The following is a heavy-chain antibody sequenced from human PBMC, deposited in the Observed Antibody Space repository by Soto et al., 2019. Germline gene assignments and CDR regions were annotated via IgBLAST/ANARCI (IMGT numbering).Heavy chain of an antibody. V-gene: IGHV1-3*04. CDR1: GYTFTGYG. CDR2: INTGNGNT. J-gene: IGHJ6*02. CDR3: AAYYGMVV. Sequence: QVQLVQSGAEEKKPGASVKVSCKASGYTFTGYGIHWVRQAPGQRLEWMGWINTGNGNTKYSQNFQGRVSITRDTSASTAYMELSSLRSEDTAVYYCAAYYGMVVWGQGTTVTVSS.